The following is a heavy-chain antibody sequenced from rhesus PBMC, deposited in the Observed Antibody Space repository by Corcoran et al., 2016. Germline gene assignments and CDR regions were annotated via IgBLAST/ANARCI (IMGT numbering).Heavy chain of an antibody. CDR1: GASISSSNW. CDR2: LYVRGGST. D-gene: IGHD6S26*01. Sequence: QVQLQESGPAVVKPSETLSLTCAVSGASISSSNWCRWIRQSPGKGLEWIGGLYVRGGSTENNPSLKSRVTISKDTSKNQFSRKLSSVTAADTAVYYCARRGVAAAGLGYFDYWGQGVLVTVSS. CDR3: ARRGVAAAGLGYFDY. J-gene: IGHJ4*01. V-gene: IGHV4-93*01.